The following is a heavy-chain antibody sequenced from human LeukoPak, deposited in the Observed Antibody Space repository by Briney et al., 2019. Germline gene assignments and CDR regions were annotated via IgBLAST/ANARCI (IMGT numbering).Heavy chain of an antibody. CDR2: IYHSGST. CDR3: ARQTGSGLFILP. J-gene: IGHJ4*02. CDR1: GYSISSGYY. Sequence: SETLSLTCTVSGYSISSGYYWGWIRQPPGKGLEWIGSIYHSGSTYYNPSLKSRVTISVDTSKNQFSLKLTSVTAADTSVYYCARQTGSGLFILPGGQGTLVTVSS. D-gene: IGHD3/OR15-3a*01. V-gene: IGHV4-38-2*02.